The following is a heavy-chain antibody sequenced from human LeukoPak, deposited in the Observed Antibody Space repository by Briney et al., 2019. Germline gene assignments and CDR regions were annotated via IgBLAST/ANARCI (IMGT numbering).Heavy chain of an antibody. V-gene: IGHV3-23*01. CDR3: AKVLETYSSSSPLDY. CDR2: ISGSGGST. J-gene: IGHJ4*02. Sequence: GGSLRLSCAASGFTFSSYAMSWVRQAPGKGLEWVSAISGSGGSTYYADSVKGRFTITRDNSKNTLYLQMNSLRAEDTAVYYCAKVLETYSSSSPLDYWGQGTLVTVSS. D-gene: IGHD6-6*01. CDR1: GFTFSSYA.